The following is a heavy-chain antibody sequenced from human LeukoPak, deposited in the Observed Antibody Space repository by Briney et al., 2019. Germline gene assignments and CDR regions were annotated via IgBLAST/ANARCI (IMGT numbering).Heavy chain of an antibody. CDR3: ARGGTVVRGADDAFDI. CDR1: GFTFTGYY. D-gene: IGHD3-10*01. Sequence: ASLKVSCKASGFTFTGYYMHWVRQAPGQGLEWMGWINPNSGGTNYAQKFQGRVTMTRETSISTVYMELSGLRSDDTAVYSCARGGTVVRGADDAFDIWGQGTMVTVSS. V-gene: IGHV1-2*02. CDR2: INPNSGGT. J-gene: IGHJ3*02.